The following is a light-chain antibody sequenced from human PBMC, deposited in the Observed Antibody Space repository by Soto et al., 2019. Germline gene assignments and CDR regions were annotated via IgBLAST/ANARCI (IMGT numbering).Light chain of an antibody. CDR1: SSDVGGNNY. CDR2: EVS. V-gene: IGLV2-8*01. J-gene: IGLJ3*02. CDR3: SSYAGSKNLV. Sequence: QSVLTQPPSASGSPGQSVTISCTGTSSDVGGNNYVSWYQQHPGKAPKLLIYEVSKRPPGVPDRFYGSKSGNTASLTVYGLQAEDEADYYCSSYAGSKNLVFGGGTKLTVL.